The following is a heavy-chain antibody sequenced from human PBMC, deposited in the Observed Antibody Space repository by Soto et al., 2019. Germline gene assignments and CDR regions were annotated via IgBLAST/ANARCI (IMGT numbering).Heavy chain of an antibody. CDR1: GYTFTSYG. Sequence: GASVKVSCKASGYTFTSYGISWVRQAPGQGLEWMGWISAYNGNTNYAQKFQGRVTMTEDTPTDTAYMELSSLRSEDTAVYYCATRYYYDSSGSQQRALDYWGQGTLVTVSS. D-gene: IGHD3-22*01. V-gene: IGHV1-18*01. J-gene: IGHJ4*02. CDR3: ATRYYYDSSGSQQRALDY. CDR2: ISAYNGNT.